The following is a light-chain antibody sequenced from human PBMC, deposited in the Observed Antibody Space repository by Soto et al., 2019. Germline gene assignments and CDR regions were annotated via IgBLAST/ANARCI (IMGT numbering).Light chain of an antibody. V-gene: IGKV1-27*01. CDR2: GAS. CDR1: RGIENF. CDR3: QKYSKDQWT. Sequence: DIQMTQSPSTMSASVGDRVTITCRASRGIENFLAWYQQKPGKAPKLLIYGASTLQSGVSSRFRGSGPGTDFILTINNLQPEDVATYYCQKYSKDQWTFAQGTKVDIK. J-gene: IGKJ1*01.